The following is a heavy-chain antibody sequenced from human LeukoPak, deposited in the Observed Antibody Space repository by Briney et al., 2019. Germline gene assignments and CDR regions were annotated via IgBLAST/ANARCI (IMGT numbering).Heavy chain of an antibody. Sequence: ASVKVSCKASGYTFTNYYMHWVRQAPGQGLEWMGVINPSGGSTNYAQKFQGRVTMTRDMSTSTVYMELSSLRSEDTAVYYCARDLGGGGNYWGQGTLVAVSS. D-gene: IGHD3-16*01. V-gene: IGHV1-46*01. CDR1: GYTFTNYY. J-gene: IGHJ4*02. CDR2: INPSGGST. CDR3: ARDLGGGGNY.